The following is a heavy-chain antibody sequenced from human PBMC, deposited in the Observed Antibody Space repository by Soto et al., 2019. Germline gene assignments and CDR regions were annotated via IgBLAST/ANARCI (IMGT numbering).Heavy chain of an antibody. CDR2: IYHSGST. CDR1: GYSISSGYY. Sequence: PSETLSLTCAVSGYSISSGYYWGWIRQPPGKGLEWIGSIYHSGSTYYNPSLKSRVTISVDTSKNQFSLKLSSVTAADTAVYYCARDIITPFGYSNPGYGMDVWGQATTVTVYS. CDR3: ARDIITPFGYSNPGYGMDV. J-gene: IGHJ6*02. D-gene: IGHD4-4*01. V-gene: IGHV4-38-2*02.